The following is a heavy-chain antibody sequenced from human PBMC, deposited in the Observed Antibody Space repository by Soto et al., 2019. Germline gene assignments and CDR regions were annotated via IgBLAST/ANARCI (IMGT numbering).Heavy chain of an antibody. CDR3: ARDYYDILTGYSPVVNGMDV. V-gene: IGHV1-18*01. J-gene: IGHJ6*02. D-gene: IGHD3-9*01. CDR2: ISAYNGNT. Sequence: GASVKVSCKASGYTFTSYGISWVRQAPGQGLEWMGWISAYNGNTNYAQKLQGRVTMTTDTSTSTAYMELRSLRSDDTAVYYCARDYYDILTGYSPVVNGMDVWGQGTTVTVSS. CDR1: GYTFTSYG.